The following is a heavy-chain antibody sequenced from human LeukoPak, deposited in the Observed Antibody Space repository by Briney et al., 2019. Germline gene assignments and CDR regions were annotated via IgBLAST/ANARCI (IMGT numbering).Heavy chain of an antibody. Sequence: PSKTLSLTCTVAGDSISSGGYYWNWIRQPAGRGLEYIGHIYNSGTTNYNPSLTSRVTISADTSKNQFSLKVTSVTAADTAVSYCARSVSRHFWYFDLWGRGTLVTVSS. CDR1: GDSISSGGYY. D-gene: IGHD5/OR15-5a*01. V-gene: IGHV4-61*09. CDR3: ARSVSRHFWYFDL. J-gene: IGHJ2*01. CDR2: IYNSGTT.